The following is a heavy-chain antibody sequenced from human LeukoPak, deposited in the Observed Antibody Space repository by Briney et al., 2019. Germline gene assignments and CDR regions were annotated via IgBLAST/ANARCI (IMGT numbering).Heavy chain of an antibody. J-gene: IGHJ4*02. CDR2: ISSSSSYI. D-gene: IGHD3-16*01. CDR3: AKGGSDYRYYFDY. V-gene: IGHV3-21*01. CDR1: GFTFSSYS. Sequence: GGSLRLSCAASGFTFSSYSMNWVRQAPGKGLGWVSSISSSSSYIYYADSVKGRFTISRDNSKNTLYLQMNSLRAEDTAVYYCAKGGSDYRYYFDYWGQGTLVTVSS.